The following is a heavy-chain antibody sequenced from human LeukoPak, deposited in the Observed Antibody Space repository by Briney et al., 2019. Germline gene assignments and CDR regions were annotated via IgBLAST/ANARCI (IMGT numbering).Heavy chain of an antibody. D-gene: IGHD2-15*01. CDR2: TYYRSKWYN. CDR3: ARVGGYCSGGSCYRRFDY. CDR1: GDSVSSNSAA. Sequence: SQTLSLSCAISGDSVSSNSAAWNWIRQSPSRGLEWLGRTYYRSKWYNDYAVSVKSRITINPDTSKNQFSLQLNSVTPEDTAVYYCARVGGYCSGGSCYRRFDYWGQGTLVTVSS. J-gene: IGHJ4*02. V-gene: IGHV6-1*01.